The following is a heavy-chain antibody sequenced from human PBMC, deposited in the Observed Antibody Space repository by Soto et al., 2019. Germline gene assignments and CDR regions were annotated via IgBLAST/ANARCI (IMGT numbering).Heavy chain of an antibody. CDR3: ARALSNSWGGYDFDY. CDR1: GFTFSSYA. CDR2: ISYDGSNK. J-gene: IGHJ4*02. Sequence: QVQLVESGGGVVQPGGSLRLSCAASGFTFSSYAMHWVRQAPGKGLELVAVISYDGSNKYYADSVKGRFTISRDNSKNTLYLQMNSLRAEDTAVYYCARALSNSWGGYDFDYWGQGTLVTVSS. D-gene: IGHD5-12*01. V-gene: IGHV3-30-3*01.